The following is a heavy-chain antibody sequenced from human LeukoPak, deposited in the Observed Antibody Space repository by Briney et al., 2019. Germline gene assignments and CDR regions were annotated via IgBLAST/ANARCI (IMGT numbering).Heavy chain of an antibody. CDR3: ARGLGSLLEGHAFDI. Sequence: SQTLSLTCAVSGGSISSGGYSWSWIRQPPGKGLEWIGYIYHSGSTYYNPSLKSRVTISVDRSKNQFSLKLSSVTAADTAVYYCARGLGSLLEGHAFDIWGQGTMVTVSS. V-gene: IGHV4-30-2*01. CDR1: GGSISSGGYS. CDR2: IYHSGST. D-gene: IGHD1-26*01. J-gene: IGHJ3*02.